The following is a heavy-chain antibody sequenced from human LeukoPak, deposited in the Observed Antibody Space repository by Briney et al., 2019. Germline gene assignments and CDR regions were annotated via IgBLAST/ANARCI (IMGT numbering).Heavy chain of an antibody. Sequence: GGSLRLSCAASGFTFSSYAMSWVRQAPGKGLEWVSAISGSGGSTYYADSVKGRFTISRDNSKNTLYLQMNSLRAEDTAVYYCAKGSNPIYYYYYYVDVWGKGTTVTVSS. CDR2: ISGSGGST. J-gene: IGHJ6*03. D-gene: IGHD4-11*01. CDR3: AKGSNPIYYYYYYVDV. CDR1: GFTFSSYA. V-gene: IGHV3-23*01.